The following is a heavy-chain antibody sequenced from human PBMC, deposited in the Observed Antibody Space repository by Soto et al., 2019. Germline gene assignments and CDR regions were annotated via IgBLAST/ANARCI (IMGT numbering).Heavy chain of an antibody. Sequence: QVQLVESGGGLVKPGGSLSLSCAASGFTFSDYYMNWIRQAPGKALEWLSYSDGSSAYTNYADSVKSRFTISTDNAKHALLLQLTSLRDEDTAVYYCARALGNYYGMDVWGQGTTVTVSS. D-gene: IGHD1-26*01. V-gene: IGHV3-11*06. CDR1: GFTFSDYY. CDR2: SDGSSAYT. CDR3: ARALGNYYGMDV. J-gene: IGHJ6*02.